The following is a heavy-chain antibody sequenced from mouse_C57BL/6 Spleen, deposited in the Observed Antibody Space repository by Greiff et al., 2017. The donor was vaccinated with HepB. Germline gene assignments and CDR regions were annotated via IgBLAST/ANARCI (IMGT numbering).Heavy chain of an antibody. V-gene: IGHV5-4*01. CDR1: GFTFSSYA. CDR3: ARVVYSNYFDY. Sequence: EVQRVESGGGLVKPGGSLKLSCAASGFTFSSYAMSWVRQTPEKRLEWVATSSDGGSYTYYTDKLKGRVTISRDNAKNNLYLQMSQLKSEDTAMYYCARVVYSNYFDYWGQGTTLTVSS. J-gene: IGHJ2*01. CDR2: SSDGGSYT. D-gene: IGHD2-5*01.